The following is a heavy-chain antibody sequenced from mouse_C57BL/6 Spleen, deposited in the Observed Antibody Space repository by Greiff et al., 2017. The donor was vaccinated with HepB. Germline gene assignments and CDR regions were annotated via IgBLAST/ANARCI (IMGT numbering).Heavy chain of an antibody. J-gene: IGHJ4*01. V-gene: IGHV1-50*01. CDR1: GYTFTSYW. CDR2: IDPSDSYT. Sequence: VQLQQPGAELVKPGASVKLSCKASGYTFTSYWMQWVKQRPGQGLEWIGEIDPSDSYTNYNQKFKGKATLTVDTSSSTAYKQLSSLTSEDSAVYYSATSTTVVAPYDYAMDYWGQGTSVTVSS. D-gene: IGHD1-1*01. CDR3: ATSTTVVAPYDYAMDY.